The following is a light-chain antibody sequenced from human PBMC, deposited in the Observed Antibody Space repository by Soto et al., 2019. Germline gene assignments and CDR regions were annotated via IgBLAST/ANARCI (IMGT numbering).Light chain of an antibody. Sequence: DIQMTQSPSSLSASVGDRVTITCRASRGIYTHLAWYQQKPGNAPKLLIYAASTLQSGVPSRFSASGSGTDFILTISALQSEDVGTYFRQTYDKAPWTFGPGTRV. V-gene: IGKV1-27*01. CDR3: QTYDKAPWT. CDR1: RGIYTH. CDR2: AAS. J-gene: IGKJ1*01.